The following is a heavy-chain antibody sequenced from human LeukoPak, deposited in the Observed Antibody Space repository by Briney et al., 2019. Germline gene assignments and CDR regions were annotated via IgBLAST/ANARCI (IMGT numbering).Heavy chain of an antibody. CDR1: ALTVNINY. V-gene: IGHV3-53*01. Sequence: QPGGSLGLSTAASALTVNINYMSWNRQAPGMGLMCVSLIYSGGNTYYADCVKGRFTISRENSKNAVYIQMNSLRAEDTTVYNCARGETSSYDYWGQGTLVTVSS. J-gene: IGHJ4*02. CDR2: IYSGGNT. D-gene: IGHD2-2*01. CDR3: ARGETSSYDY.